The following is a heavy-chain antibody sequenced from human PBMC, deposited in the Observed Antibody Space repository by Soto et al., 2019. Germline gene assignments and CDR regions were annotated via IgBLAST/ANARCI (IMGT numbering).Heavy chain of an antibody. Sequence: PGGSLRLSCAASGFTFSSYEMNWVRQAPGKGLEWVSYISSSGSTIYYADSVKGRFTISRDNAKNSLYLQMNSLRAEDTAVYYCARAGTVLVWYYYGMDVWGQGTTVTVSS. D-gene: IGHD6-13*01. V-gene: IGHV3-48*03. J-gene: IGHJ6*02. CDR2: ISSSGSTI. CDR3: ARAGTVLVWYYYGMDV. CDR1: GFTFSSYE.